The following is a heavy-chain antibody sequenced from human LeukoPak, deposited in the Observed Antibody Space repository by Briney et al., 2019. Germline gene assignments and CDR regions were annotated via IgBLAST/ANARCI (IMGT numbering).Heavy chain of an antibody. J-gene: IGHJ4*02. CDR3: ARDPGYSSGVVGY. CDR2: INGEGSSA. D-gene: IGHD6-19*01. CDR1: RFTFSSYW. V-gene: IGHV3-74*01. Sequence: GGSLRLSCAASRFTFSSYWMHWVRQAPGKGLLWVSRINGEGSSANYADSVKGRFTISRDNSKNTLYLQMNSLRAEDTAVYYCARDPGYSSGVVGYWGQGTLVTVSS.